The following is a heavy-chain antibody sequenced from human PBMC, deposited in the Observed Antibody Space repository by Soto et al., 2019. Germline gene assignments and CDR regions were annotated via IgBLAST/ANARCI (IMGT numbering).Heavy chain of an antibody. Sequence: EVQLLESGGGLVQPGGSLRLSCAASGFSFSGYGMSWVRQAPGQGLEWVSAISGSGSSTYYSDSVRGRFTISRDNSKNTLYLQMNSLRAEDTAVYFCAKASKGYTGYDLDYWGQGTLVAVSP. D-gene: IGHD5-12*01. CDR1: GFSFSGYG. CDR3: AKASKGYTGYDLDY. V-gene: IGHV3-23*01. CDR2: ISGSGSST. J-gene: IGHJ4*02.